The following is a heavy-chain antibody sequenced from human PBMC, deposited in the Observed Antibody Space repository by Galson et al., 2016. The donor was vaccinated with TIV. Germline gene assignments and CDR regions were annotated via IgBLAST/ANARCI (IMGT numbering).Heavy chain of an antibody. J-gene: IGHJ3*02. Sequence: PVKVSCKASGGTFGNYAISWVRQAPGQGPEWMGRIIPNFDVIIPAQKLQDRLIMTADRSTSTAYMELKSLRSKDTAVYYCARDMTSMKTVGGFVMWGQGTVVSVSS. CDR2: IIPNFDVI. D-gene: IGHD4-17*01. CDR1: GGTFGNYA. V-gene: IGHV1-69*04. CDR3: ARDMTSMKTVGGFVM.